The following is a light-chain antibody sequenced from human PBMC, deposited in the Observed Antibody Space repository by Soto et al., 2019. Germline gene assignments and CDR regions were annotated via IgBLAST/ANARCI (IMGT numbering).Light chain of an antibody. CDR2: GNS. CDR3: QSYDTSLSGSV. CDR1: NSNIGAGYD. V-gene: IGLV1-40*01. J-gene: IGLJ2*01. Sequence: QAVVTQPPSVSGAPGQRVTISCTGSNSNIGAGYDVHWYQQFPGTAPKLLIYGNSNRPSGVPDRFSGSKSGTSASLAITGLQAEDEADYYCQSYDTSLSGSVFGGGTKLTVL.